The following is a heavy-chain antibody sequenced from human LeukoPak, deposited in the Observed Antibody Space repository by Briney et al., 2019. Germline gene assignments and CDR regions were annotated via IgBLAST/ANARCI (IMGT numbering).Heavy chain of an antibody. CDR1: GYTFTTYD. J-gene: IGHJ4*02. CDR3: AKNVRDTGTFDY. D-gene: IGHD5-18*01. CDR2: MNPNSGNT. V-gene: IGHV1-8*01. Sequence: GASVKVSCKASGYTFTTYDINWVRQATGQGLEWMGWMNPNSGNTGYAQRFRGRVTMTRDTSISTAYMELNSLTSEGTAVYYCAKNVRDTGTFDYWGQGTLVTVSS.